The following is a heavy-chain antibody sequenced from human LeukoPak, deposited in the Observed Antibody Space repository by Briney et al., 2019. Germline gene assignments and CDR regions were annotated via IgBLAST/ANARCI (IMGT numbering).Heavy chain of an antibody. CDR2: IIPIFGTA. J-gene: IGHJ6*03. CDR1: GYTFTSYG. Sequence: SVKVSCKASGYTFTSYGISWVRQAPGQGLEWMGGIIPIFGTANYAQKFQGRVTITADKSTSTAYMELSSLRSEDTAVYYCARTRVATITDYYYYMDVWGKGTTVTVSS. V-gene: IGHV1-69*06. D-gene: IGHD5-12*01. CDR3: ARTRVATITDYYYYMDV.